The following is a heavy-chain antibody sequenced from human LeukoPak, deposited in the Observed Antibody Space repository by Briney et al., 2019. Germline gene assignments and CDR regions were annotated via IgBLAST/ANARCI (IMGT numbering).Heavy chain of an antibody. CDR2: SHTGGSI. CDR1: SVSISGFY. V-gene: IGHV4-4*08. CDR3: ARRRGGFGEREFDY. J-gene: IGHJ4*02. D-gene: IGHD3-10*01. Sequence: SETLSLTCTVCSVSISGFYWNWIRQPPRKGLELLGYSHTGGSISSKPSLNSRVAVSMDNSKDQVFLRLNSVTATDTAVYYCARRRGGFGEREFDYWGQGIPVTVST.